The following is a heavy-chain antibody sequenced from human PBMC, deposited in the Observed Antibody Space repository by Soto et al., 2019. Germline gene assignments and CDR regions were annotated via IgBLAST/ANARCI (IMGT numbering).Heavy chain of an antibody. Sequence: GGSLRLSCAASGFTFSDYYMSWIRQAPGKGLEWVSYISSSGSTIYYADSVKGRFTISRDNAKNSLYLQMNSLRAEDTAVYYCARFTVTPWYYYYGMDVWGQGTTVTVSS. CDR1: GFTFSDYY. J-gene: IGHJ6*02. D-gene: IGHD4-17*01. V-gene: IGHV3-11*01. CDR2: ISSSGSTI. CDR3: ARFTVTPWYYYYGMDV.